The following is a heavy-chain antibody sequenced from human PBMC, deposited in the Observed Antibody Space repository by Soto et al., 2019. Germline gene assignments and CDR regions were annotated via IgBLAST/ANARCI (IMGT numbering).Heavy chain of an antibody. D-gene: IGHD1-1*01. CDR2: ISYDGSNK. J-gene: IGHJ3*02. V-gene: IGHV3-30*18. Sequence: QVQLVESGGGVVQPGRSLRLSCAASGFTFSSYGMHWVRQAPGKGLEWVAVISYDGSNKYYADSVKGRFTISRDNSKNSLYLQMNGLRAEDTAVYYCANDYTRRNVPPFDAFDIWGQGTMVTVSS. CDR3: ANDYTRRNVPPFDAFDI. CDR1: GFTFSSYG.